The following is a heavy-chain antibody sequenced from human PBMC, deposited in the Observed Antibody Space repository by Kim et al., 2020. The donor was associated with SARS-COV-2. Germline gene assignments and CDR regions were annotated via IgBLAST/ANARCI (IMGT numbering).Heavy chain of an antibody. V-gene: IGHV3-49*03. J-gene: IGHJ6*02. CDR3: TRDPVYSSGWYNYYYYGMDV. CDR2: IRSKAYGGTT. D-gene: IGHD6-19*01. Sequence: GGSLRLSCTASGFTFGDYAMSWFRQAPGKGLEWVGFIRSKAYGGTTEYAASVKGRFTISRDDSKSIAYLQMNSLKTEDTAVYYCTRDPVYSSGWYNYYYYGMDVWGQGTTVTVSS. CDR1: GFTFGDYA.